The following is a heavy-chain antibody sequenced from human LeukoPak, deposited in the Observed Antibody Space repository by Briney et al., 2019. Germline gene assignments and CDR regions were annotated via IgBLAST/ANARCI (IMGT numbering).Heavy chain of an antibody. CDR2: IYYSGST. V-gene: IGHV4-59*12. CDR1: GGSISSYY. CDR3: ARKATSNRFREIAVAVDYFDY. D-gene: IGHD6-19*01. J-gene: IGHJ4*02. Sequence: SETLSLTCTVSGGSISSYYWSWIRQPPGKGLEWIGYIYYSGSTNYNPSLKSRVTISVDTSKNQFSLKLSSVTAADTAVYYCARKATSNRFREIAVAVDYFDYWGQGTLVTVSS.